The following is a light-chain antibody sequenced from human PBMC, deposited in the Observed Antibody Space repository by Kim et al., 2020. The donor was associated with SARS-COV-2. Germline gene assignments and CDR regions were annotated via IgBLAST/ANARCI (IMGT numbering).Light chain of an antibody. J-gene: IGKJ4*01. Sequence: DIQMTQSPSSLAASVGDRVTIACRASQSIGTYLNWYQQKPGKAPKLLIYAASSLQSGVPSRFIGSGSGTDFTPTISSLQPEDFATYYFQQSHTTPLLTFGGGTKVDIK. CDR1: QSIGTY. CDR3: QQSHTTPLLT. CDR2: AAS. V-gene: IGKV1-39*01.